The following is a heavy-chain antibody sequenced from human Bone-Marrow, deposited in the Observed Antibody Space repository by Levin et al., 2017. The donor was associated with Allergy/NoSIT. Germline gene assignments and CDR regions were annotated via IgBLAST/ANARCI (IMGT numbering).Heavy chain of an antibody. V-gene: IGHV4-59*01. Sequence: KPSETLSLTCTVSGGSISSYYWSWIRQPPGKGLEWIGYIYYSGSTNYNPSLKSRVTISVDTSKNQFSLKLSSVAAADTAVYYCARDRYGDWGSFDYWGQGTLVTVSS. CDR2: IYYSGST. J-gene: IGHJ4*02. CDR3: ARDRYGDWGSFDY. CDR1: GGSISSYY. D-gene: IGHD7-27*01.